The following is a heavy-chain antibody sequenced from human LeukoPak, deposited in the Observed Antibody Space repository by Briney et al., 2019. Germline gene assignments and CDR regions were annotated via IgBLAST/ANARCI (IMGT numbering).Heavy chain of an antibody. CDR3: ARVKGKYQLSSFYFDY. J-gene: IGHJ4*02. Sequence: SETLSLTCTVSGGSISSYYWSWIRQPPGKGLEWIGYIYYSGSTNYNPSLKSRVTISVDTSKNQFSLKLSSVTAADTAVYYCARVKGKYQLSSFYFDYWGQGTLVTVSS. CDR1: GGSISSYY. CDR2: IYYSGST. V-gene: IGHV4-59*01. D-gene: IGHD2-2*01.